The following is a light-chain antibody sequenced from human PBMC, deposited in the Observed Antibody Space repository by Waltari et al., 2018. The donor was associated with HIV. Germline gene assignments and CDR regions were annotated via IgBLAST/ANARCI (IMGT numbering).Light chain of an antibody. CDR1: ALPKKF. J-gene: IGLJ2*01. Sequence: SYELTQPPSVSVSPGQTARITCSGDALPKKFAYWYQQKSGQAPVLVIYEASKRPAGIPQRFSGSSSGTMATLTISGAQVADEADYYCYSTDNSGTHIRVFGGGTKLTVL. V-gene: IGLV3-10*01. CDR2: EAS. CDR3: YSTDNSGTHIRV.